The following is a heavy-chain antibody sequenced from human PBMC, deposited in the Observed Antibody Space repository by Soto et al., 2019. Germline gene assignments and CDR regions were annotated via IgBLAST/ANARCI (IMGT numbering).Heavy chain of an antibody. V-gene: IGHV4-59*01. CDR3: ARDSVGSGYD. D-gene: IGHD5-12*01. Sequence: QVQLQESGPGLVKPSETLSLTCTVSGGSMSSYYWSWIRQPPGKRLEWIGYIYYSGYTNYNPSLTSRVTISIDRSKNQFSLKLSSVTAADTAVYYCARDSVGSGYDWGPGTLVTVSS. CDR2: IYYSGYT. J-gene: IGHJ4*02. CDR1: GGSMSSYY.